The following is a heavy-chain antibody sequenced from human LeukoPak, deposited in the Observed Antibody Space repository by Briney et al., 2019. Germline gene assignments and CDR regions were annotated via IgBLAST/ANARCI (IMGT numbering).Heavy chain of an antibody. J-gene: IGHJ4*02. CDR1: GSTFSSYA. D-gene: IGHD4-17*01. CDR3: AKDSAYGDYAYYFDY. CDR2: ISYDGSNK. V-gene: IGHV3-30-3*01. Sequence: GGSLRLSCAASGSTFSSYAMHWVRQAPGKGLEWVAVISYDGSNKYYADSVKGRFTISRDNSKNTLYLQMNSLRAEDTAVYYCAKDSAYGDYAYYFDYWGQGTLVTVSS.